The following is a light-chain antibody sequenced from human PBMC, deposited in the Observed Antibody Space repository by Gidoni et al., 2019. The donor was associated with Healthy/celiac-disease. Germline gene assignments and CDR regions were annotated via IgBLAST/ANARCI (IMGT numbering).Light chain of an antibody. CDR1: QRISSY. CDR3: QQSYSTPGT. J-gene: IGKJ2*02. V-gene: IGKV1-39*01. CDR2: AAS. Sequence: LQMTQSPSSLSASVGDRVTITCRSSQRISSYLNWYQQKPGKAPKLLIYAASSLQSGVPSRFSGSGSGTDFTLTISSLQPEDVATYYCQQSYSTPGTFGQGTKLEIK.